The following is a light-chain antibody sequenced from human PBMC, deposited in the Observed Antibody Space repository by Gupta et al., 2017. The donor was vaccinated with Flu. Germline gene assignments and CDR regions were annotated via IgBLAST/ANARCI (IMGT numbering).Light chain of an antibody. CDR1: KIGSRT. Sequence: GQTARLTCGGDKIGSRTVHWYQQRPGQAPVLVVRDDCDRPSGISERFSGSNSDNTATLTITRVEAGDEADYYCQLWYINSDVWLFGGGTKLTVL. CDR2: DDC. J-gene: IGLJ3*02. CDR3: QLWYINSDVWL. V-gene: IGLV3-21*02.